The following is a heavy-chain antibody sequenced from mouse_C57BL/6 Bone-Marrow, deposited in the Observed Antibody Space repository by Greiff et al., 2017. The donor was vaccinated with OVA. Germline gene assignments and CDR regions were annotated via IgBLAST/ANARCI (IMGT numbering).Heavy chain of an antibody. Sequence: VQLKQSGPVLVKPGASVKMSCKASGYTFTDYYMNWVKQSHGKSLEWIGVINPYNGGTSYNQKFKGKATLTVDKSSSTAYMELNSLTSEDSAVYYCARLSRGYGSLFYWGQGTTLTVSS. D-gene: IGHD1-1*01. V-gene: IGHV1-19*01. J-gene: IGHJ2*01. CDR2: INPYNGGT. CDR3: ARLSRGYGSLFY. CDR1: GYTFTDYY.